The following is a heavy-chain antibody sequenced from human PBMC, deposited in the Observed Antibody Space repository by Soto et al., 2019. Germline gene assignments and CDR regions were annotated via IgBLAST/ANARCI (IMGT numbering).Heavy chain of an antibody. CDR3: ASSPLRFLEWYAYMDV. Sequence: GGSLRLSCTASGFTVSSNYMSWVRQAPGKGLEWVSVIYSGGSTYYADSVKGRFTISRDNSKNTLYLQMNSLRAEDTAVYYCASSPLRFLEWYAYMDVWGKGTTVTVSS. J-gene: IGHJ6*03. CDR2: IYSGGST. D-gene: IGHD3-3*01. CDR1: GFTVSSNY. V-gene: IGHV3-66*01.